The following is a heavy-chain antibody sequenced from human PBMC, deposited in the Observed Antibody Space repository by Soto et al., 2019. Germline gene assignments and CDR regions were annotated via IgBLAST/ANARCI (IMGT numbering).Heavy chain of an antibody. CDR1: GFTFSNFG. D-gene: IGHD2-8*01. CDR2: IMYDGSNQ. Sequence: GGSLRLSCAASGFTFSNFGMHWVRQVPGKGLAWVALIMYDGSNQYYADSVKGRFTISRDDSNSTLYLHMNNLRVEDTAVYYCARDNDGYFDTWGQGSLVTVSS. CDR3: ARDNDGYFDT. V-gene: IGHV3-33*01. J-gene: IGHJ4*02.